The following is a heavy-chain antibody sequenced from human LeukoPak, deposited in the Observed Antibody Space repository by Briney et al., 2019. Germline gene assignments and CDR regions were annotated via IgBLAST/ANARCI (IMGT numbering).Heavy chain of an antibody. V-gene: IGHV4-34*01. CDR2: INHSGST. J-gene: IGHJ2*01. CDR1: GGSFSGYY. CDR3: AREEETRYFDL. Sequence: PSETLSLTCAVYGGSFSGYYWSWIRQPPGKGLEWIGGINHSGSTNYNPSLKSRVTISVDTSKDQFSLKLSSVTAADTAVYYCAREEETRYFDLWGRGTLVTVSS. D-gene: IGHD5-24*01.